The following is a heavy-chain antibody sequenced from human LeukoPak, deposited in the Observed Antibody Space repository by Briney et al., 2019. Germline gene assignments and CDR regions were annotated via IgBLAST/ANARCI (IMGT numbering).Heavy chain of an antibody. J-gene: IGHJ4*02. D-gene: IGHD4-11*01. V-gene: IGHV4-59*01. CDR3: ARDYSNYIIDY. CDR1: GGSISTYY. CDR2: VYYSGST. Sequence: SETLSLTCTVSGGSISTYYWSWIRQPPGKGLEWIGYVYYSGSTNYNPSLKSRVTISVDTSKNQFSLTLSSVTAAGTAVYYCARDYSNYIIDYWGQGTLVTVSS.